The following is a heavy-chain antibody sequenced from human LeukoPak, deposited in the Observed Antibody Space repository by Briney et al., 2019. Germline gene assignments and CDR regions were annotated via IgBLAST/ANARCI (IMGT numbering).Heavy chain of an antibody. V-gene: IGHV4-59*01. CDR2: SYYSGST. CDR1: GGSISSYY. J-gene: IGHJ5*02. CDR3: AGGSVDILTGYKEGWFDP. Sequence: SETLSLTCTVSGGSISSYYWSWMREPPAKGLEWSGYSYYSGSTNYNPSLKSRVTISVDTSKNQFSLKLSSVTAADAAVYYCAGGSVDILTGYKEGWFDPWGQGTLVTVSS. D-gene: IGHD3-9*01.